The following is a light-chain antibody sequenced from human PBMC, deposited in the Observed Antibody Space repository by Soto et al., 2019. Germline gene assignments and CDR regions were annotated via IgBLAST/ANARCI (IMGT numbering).Light chain of an antibody. CDR3: QQYGSSPLT. CDR2: DAS. CDR1: QSVSSSY. V-gene: IGKV3-20*01. J-gene: IGKJ4*01. Sequence: EIVLTQSPGTLSLSPGERATLSCRASQSVSSSYLAWYQQKPGQAPRLLIYDASNRATGIPDRFSGSGSGTDFTLTISRLEPEDFAVYYRQQYGSSPLTFGGGTKVDIK.